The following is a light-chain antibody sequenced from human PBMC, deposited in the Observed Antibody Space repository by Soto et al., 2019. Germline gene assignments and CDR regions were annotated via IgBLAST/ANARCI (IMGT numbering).Light chain of an antibody. CDR1: GSNIGAGYD. J-gene: IGLJ3*02. Sequence: QTVVTQPPSVSGAPGQRVTISCTGSGSNIGAGYDVHWYQQLPGTAPRLLIFGNNNRPSGVPDRFSGSKSGSSASLAITGLQAEDEAYYYCQSYDSSLSGAVFGGGTKLTVL. CDR2: GNN. CDR3: QSYDSSLSGAV. V-gene: IGLV1-40*01.